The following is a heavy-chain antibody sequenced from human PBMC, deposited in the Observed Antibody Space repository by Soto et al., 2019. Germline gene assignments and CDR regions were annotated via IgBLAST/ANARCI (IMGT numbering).Heavy chain of an antibody. V-gene: IGHV1-69*01. CDR1: GGTFSSYA. CDR2: IIPIFGTA. D-gene: IGHD3-22*01. J-gene: IGHJ4*02. Sequence: QVQLVQSGAEVKKSGSSVKVSCKASGGTFSSYAISWVRQAPGQGLEWMGGIIPIFGTANYAQKFQGRVTITADESTSTAYMELSSLRSEDTAVYYCARPRTYYYDSSGYYTLDYWGQGTLVTVSS. CDR3: ARPRTYYYDSSGYYTLDY.